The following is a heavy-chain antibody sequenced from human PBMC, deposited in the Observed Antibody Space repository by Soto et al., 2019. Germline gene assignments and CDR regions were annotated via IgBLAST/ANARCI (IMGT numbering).Heavy chain of an antibody. Sequence: ALRVSWAASGFTFSSCGMHWVRQAPGKGLEWVAVIWYDGSNKYYADSVKGRFTISRDYSKNTLYLQMNSLRAEDTAVYYCARDLGIAGAGIRAEYFPHSAQRTFDPGSA. CDR2: IWYDGSNK. V-gene: IGHV3-33*01. J-gene: IGHJ1*01. CDR1: GFTFSSCG. D-gene: IGHD6-13*01. CDR3: ARDLGIAGAGIRAEYFPH.